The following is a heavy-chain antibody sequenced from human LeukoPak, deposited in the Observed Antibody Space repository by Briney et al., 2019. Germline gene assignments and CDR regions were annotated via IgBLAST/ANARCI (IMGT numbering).Heavy chain of an antibody. J-gene: IGHJ4*02. CDR1: GYSFTTYW. CDR2: IYAGDSDT. Sequence: GESLKISCKGSGYSFTTYWIGWVRQMPGKRLEWMGIIYAGDSDTRYSPSFQGQVTISADKSISTAYLQWSSLKASDTAMYYCARGRGRYFDWLLYGFDSWGQGTLVTVSS. CDR3: ARGRGRYFDWLLYGFDS. V-gene: IGHV5-51*01. D-gene: IGHD3-9*01.